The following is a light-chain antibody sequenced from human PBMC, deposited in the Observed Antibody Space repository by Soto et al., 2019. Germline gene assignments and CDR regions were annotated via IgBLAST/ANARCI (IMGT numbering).Light chain of an antibody. Sequence: EIVLTQFPATLSVSPGERATLSCRASRSVDSKLGWYQQKPGQSPRLLIYGASTRAPGIPVRFSGSGSGTEFTLTISSLQSEDFAVYYCHHYNNWPPWTFGQGTKVEIK. CDR1: RSVDSK. J-gene: IGKJ1*01. CDR3: HHYNNWPPWT. CDR2: GAS. V-gene: IGKV3-15*01.